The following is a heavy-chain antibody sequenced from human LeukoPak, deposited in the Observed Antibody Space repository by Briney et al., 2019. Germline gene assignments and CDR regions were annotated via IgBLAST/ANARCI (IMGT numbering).Heavy chain of an antibody. CDR2: INPNSGGT. Sequence: ASVKVSCKASGYTFTGYYMHWVRQAPGQGLEWMGWINPNSGGTNYAQKFQGRVTMTRDTSISTAYMELSRLRSDDTDVYYCAREQQQLSKTYYYYYGMDVWGQGTTVTVSS. V-gene: IGHV1-2*02. J-gene: IGHJ6*02. CDR3: AREQQQLSKTYYYYYGMDV. CDR1: GYTFTGYY. D-gene: IGHD6-13*01.